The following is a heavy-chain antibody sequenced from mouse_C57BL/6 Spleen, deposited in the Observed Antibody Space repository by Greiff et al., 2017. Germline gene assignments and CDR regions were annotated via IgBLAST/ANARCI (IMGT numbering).Heavy chain of an antibody. CDR2: IDPSDSET. CDR1: GYTFTSYW. J-gene: IGHJ3*01. V-gene: IGHV1-52*01. Sequence: QVQLKEPGAELVRPGSSVKLSCKASGYTFTSYWMHWVKQRPIQGLEWIGNIDPSDSETHYNQKFKDKATLTVDKSSSTAYMQLSSLTSEDSAVYYCARGGLYYDSAWFAYWGQGTLVTVSA. CDR3: ARGGLYYDSAWFAY. D-gene: IGHD2-4*01.